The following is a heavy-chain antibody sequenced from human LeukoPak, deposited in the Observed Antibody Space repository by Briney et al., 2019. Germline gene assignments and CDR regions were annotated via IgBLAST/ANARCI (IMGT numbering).Heavy chain of an antibody. D-gene: IGHD5-24*01. CDR3: ARVEMATITIDY. CDR1: GFTFDDYA. J-gene: IGHJ4*02. Sequence: GRSLRLSCAASGFTFDDYAMHWVRQAPGKGLEWVSGISWNSGSIGYADSVKGRFTISRDNAKNSLYLQMNSLRAEDTAVYYCARVEMATITIDYWGQGTLVTVSS. CDR2: ISWNSGSI. V-gene: IGHV3-9*01.